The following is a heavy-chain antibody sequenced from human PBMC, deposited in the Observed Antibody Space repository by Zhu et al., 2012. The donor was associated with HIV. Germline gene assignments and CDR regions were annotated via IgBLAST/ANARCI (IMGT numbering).Heavy chain of an antibody. CDR3: ARVDYQLYNDY. CDR1: GYSISSGYY. J-gene: IGHJ4*02. Sequence: QVQLQESGPGLVKPSETLSLTCAVSGYSISSGYYWGWIRQPPGKGLEWIGSIYHSGSTYYNPSLKSRVTISVDTSKNQFSLKLSSVTAADTAVYYCARVDYQLYNDYWAGNPGHRLL. V-gene: IGHV4-38-2*01. CDR2: IYHSGST. D-gene: IGHD2-2*01.